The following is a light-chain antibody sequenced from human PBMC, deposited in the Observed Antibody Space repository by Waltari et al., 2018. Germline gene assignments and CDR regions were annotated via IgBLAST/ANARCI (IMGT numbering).Light chain of an antibody. V-gene: IGLV2-23*01. CDR3: CSLAHSRTL. Sequence: QSALTQPASVSGSPGQSITISCTGTSSDVGSYDLVSWYQQHPGKAPKVMIYEDSKRPLGVLNAFSVSTSGVTASLTIYGLQAEDEANVYCCSLAHSRTLFGGGTQLTVL. J-gene: IGLJ2*01. CDR1: SSDVGSYDL. CDR2: EDS.